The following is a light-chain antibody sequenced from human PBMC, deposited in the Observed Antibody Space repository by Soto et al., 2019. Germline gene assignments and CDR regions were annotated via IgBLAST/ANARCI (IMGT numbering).Light chain of an antibody. J-gene: IGKJ4*02. CDR3: RQTLQPPLT. Sequence: VESPSRLSPHVTPGEPASIACMSGRRLLHINGYNYLDWHRQKPGQSPQLLSYFAPNRGSRVPYSFSGSGTGTNLTLKIIRFEAEDVGVYYCRQTLQPPLTFGGGTKVDI. CDR2: FAP. CDR1: RRLLHINGYNY. V-gene: IGKV2-28*01.